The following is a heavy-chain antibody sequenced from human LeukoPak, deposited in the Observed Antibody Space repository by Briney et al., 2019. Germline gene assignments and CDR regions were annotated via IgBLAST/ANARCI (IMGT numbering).Heavy chain of an antibody. CDR3: ARDRGVSYFDY. CDR2: IWYDGSNK. Sequence: PGRSLRLSCAASQFTFSNHGMHWVRQAPGKGLEWVAVIWYDGSNKYYADSVKGRFPISRDNSQNTLYLQMNSLRAEDTAVYYCARDRGVSYFDYWGQGTQVTVSS. CDR1: QFTFSNHG. V-gene: IGHV3-33*01. J-gene: IGHJ4*02. D-gene: IGHD3-10*01.